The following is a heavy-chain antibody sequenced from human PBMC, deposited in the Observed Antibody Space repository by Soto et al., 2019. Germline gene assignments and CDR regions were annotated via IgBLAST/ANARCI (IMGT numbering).Heavy chain of an antibody. J-gene: IGHJ3*02. CDR1: GFTFSSYS. D-gene: IGHD3-16*01. CDR2: ISSSSSTI. V-gene: IGHV3-48*02. Sequence: EVQLVESGGGLVQPGGSLRLSCAASGFTFSSYSMNWVRQAPGKGLEWVSYISSSSSTIYYADSVKSRFTISRDNAKNALYLQMNSLRDEDTAVYYCGRVEGQGEDAFDIWGQGTMVTVSS. CDR3: GRVEGQGEDAFDI.